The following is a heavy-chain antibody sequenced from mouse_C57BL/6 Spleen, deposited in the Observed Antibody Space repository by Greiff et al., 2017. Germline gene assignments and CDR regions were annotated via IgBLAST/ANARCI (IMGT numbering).Heavy chain of an antibody. CDR3: AKSGSSYGYAMDY. D-gene: IGHD1-1*01. V-gene: IGHV2-5*01. CDR1: GFSLTSYG. Sequence: QVQLQQSGPGLVQPSQSLSITCTVSGFSLTSYGVHWVRQSPGKGLEWLGVIWRGGSTDYNAAFMSRLSITKDNSKSQVFFKMNSLQADDTAIYYCAKSGSSYGYAMDYWGQGTSVTVSS. CDR2: IWRGGST. J-gene: IGHJ4*01.